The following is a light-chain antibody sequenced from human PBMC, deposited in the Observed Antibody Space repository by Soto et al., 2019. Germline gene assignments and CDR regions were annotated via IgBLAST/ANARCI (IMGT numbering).Light chain of an antibody. CDR2: DAY. Sequence: EIVLTQSPATLSLSPGERATLSCRASQSVSSYLAWYQQKPGQAQRIIIYDAYNRATGIKARFSGSGSGTDFTLTIRSIEPEDFAAYYCKKRSNWHFNFGGGHKVDLK. J-gene: IGKJ4*01. CDR3: KKRSNWHFN. V-gene: IGKV3-11*01. CDR1: QSVSSY.